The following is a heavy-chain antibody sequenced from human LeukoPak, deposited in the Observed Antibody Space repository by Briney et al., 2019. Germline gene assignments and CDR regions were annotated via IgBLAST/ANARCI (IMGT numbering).Heavy chain of an antibody. CDR2: IKEEGSEK. J-gene: IGHJ5*02. CDR3: ARGHYQLS. Sequence: GGSLRLSCAASGFTFSSYWMNWVRQAPGKGLEWVASIKEEGSEKHYVDSVKGRFTISRDNAKNSLYLQMNSLRAEDTAVYYCARGHYQLSWGQGILVTVSS. V-gene: IGHV3-7*01. CDR1: GFTFSSYW. D-gene: IGHD2-2*01.